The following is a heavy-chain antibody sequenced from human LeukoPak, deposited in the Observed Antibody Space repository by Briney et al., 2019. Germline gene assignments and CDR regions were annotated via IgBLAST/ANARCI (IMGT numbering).Heavy chain of an antibody. J-gene: IGHJ4*02. V-gene: IGHV1-2*02. CDR3: ARDSVDVVAATSLDY. CDR2: INPNSGGT. Sequence: GASVKVSCKASGYTFTGYYMHWVRQAPGQGLEWMGWINPNSGGTNYAQKFQGRVTMTRDTSTSTAYMELRSLRSDDTAVYYCARDSVDVVAATSLDYWGQGTLVTVSS. CDR1: GYTFTGYY. D-gene: IGHD2-15*01.